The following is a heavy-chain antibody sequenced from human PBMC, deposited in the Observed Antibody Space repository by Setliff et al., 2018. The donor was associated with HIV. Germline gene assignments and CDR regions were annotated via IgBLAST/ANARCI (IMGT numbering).Heavy chain of an antibody. Sequence: ASVKVSCKASGYTFTTYDITWVRQAPGQGLEWLGWISPYNGHTNFAQKFQGRATMTTDTATSTAYMEVRSLRSDDTAVYYCALPYCSGGNCWSSASLPPAGWWDPWGQGTLVTVSS. J-gene: IGHJ5*02. CDR2: ISPYNGHT. CDR1: GYTFTTYD. D-gene: IGHD2-15*01. V-gene: IGHV1-18*01. CDR3: ALPYCSGGNCWSSASLPPAGWWDP.